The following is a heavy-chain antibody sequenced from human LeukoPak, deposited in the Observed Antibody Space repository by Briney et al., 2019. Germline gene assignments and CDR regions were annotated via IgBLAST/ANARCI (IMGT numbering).Heavy chain of an antibody. Sequence: GGSMTLSCAASGFTFSDSYVTWIRQAPGEGLEWVSYISNSGSYIYYADSVEGRFTTSRDNAKSSLYLQMNSLRAEDTAVYYCGRGHWGLDYWGQGALVTVSS. CDR2: ISNSGSYI. V-gene: IGHV3-11*04. J-gene: IGHJ4*02. D-gene: IGHD7-27*01. CDR3: GRGHWGLDY. CDR1: GFTFSDSY.